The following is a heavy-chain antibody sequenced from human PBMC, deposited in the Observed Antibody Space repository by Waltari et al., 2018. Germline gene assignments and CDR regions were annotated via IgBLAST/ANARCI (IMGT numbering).Heavy chain of an antibody. CDR2: IYSSGST. D-gene: IGHD3-10*01. CDR1: GGSISTHF. J-gene: IGHJ5*02. V-gene: IGHV4-59*11. Sequence: QVQLQESGPGLVKPSETLSLICSVSGGSISTHFWVWIRQPPGKALEWIGNIYSSGSTNYNPSLTSRFTISLDMSKNQFSLKLRSVSAADTAVYYCARASYGSGSSWFDPWGQGNLVTVSS. CDR3: ARASYGSGSSWFDP.